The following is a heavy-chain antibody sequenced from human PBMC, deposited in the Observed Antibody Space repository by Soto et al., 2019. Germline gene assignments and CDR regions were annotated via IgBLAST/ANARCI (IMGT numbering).Heavy chain of an antibody. CDR2: IYYSGN. CDR3: ALGGYNYGRPFDF. Sequence: SETLSLTCNVSGGSISNFHLSWIRQPPGKGLEWIGYIYYSGNYYNPSLSSRVSMSLDKSKNQFSLHLKSVTAADTALYFCALGGYNYGRPFDFWGQGTRVTVSS. J-gene: IGHJ4*02. D-gene: IGHD5-18*01. CDR1: GGSISNFH. V-gene: IGHV4-59*01.